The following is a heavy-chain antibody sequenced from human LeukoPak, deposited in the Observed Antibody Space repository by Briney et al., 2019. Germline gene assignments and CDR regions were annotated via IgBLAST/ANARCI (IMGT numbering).Heavy chain of an antibody. D-gene: IGHD1-26*01. V-gene: IGHV4-59*08. CDR2: IYYSGST. Sequence: PSETLSLTCTVSGGSISSYYWSWIRQPPGKGLEWIGYIYYSGSTNYNPSLKSRVTILVDTSKNQFSLKLSSVTAADTAVYYCARYSGSYPGSFDYWGQGTLVTVSS. CDR3: ARYSGSYPGSFDY. J-gene: IGHJ4*02. CDR1: GGSISSYY.